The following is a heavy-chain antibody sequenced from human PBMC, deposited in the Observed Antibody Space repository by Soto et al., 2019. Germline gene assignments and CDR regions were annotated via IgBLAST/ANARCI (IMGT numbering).Heavy chain of an antibody. CDR1: GYTFTSYD. CDR3: ATRVRGVTTGAVDI. CDR2: MNPNSGNT. D-gene: IGHD3-10*01. J-gene: IGHJ3*02. V-gene: IGHV1-8*01. Sequence: GASVKVSCKASGYTFTSYDINWVRQATGQGLEWMGWMNPNSGNTGYAQKFQGRVTMTRNTSISTAYMEPSSLRSEDTAVYYCATRVRGVTTGAVDIWGQGTMVTVSS.